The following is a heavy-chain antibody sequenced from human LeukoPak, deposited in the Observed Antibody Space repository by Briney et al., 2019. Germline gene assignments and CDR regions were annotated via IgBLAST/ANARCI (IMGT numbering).Heavy chain of an antibody. Sequence: GGSLRLSCAASGFTFSDYYMSWIRQAPGKGLEWVSYISSSSSYTNYADSVKGRFTISRDNAKNSLYLQMNSLRAEATAVYYCASGGRYCSSTSCFDYWGQGTLVTVSS. J-gene: IGHJ4*02. V-gene: IGHV3-11*06. D-gene: IGHD2-2*01. CDR2: ISSSSSYT. CDR3: ASGGRYCSSTSCFDY. CDR1: GFTFSDYY.